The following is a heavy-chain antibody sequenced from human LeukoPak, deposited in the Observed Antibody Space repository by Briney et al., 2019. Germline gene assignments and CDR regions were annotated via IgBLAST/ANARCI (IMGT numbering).Heavy chain of an antibody. CDR2: IYYSGST. CDR3: ARYCSSTSCYDYDAFDI. Sequence: PSETLSLTCTVSGGSISSGDYYWSWLRQPPGTGLEWIGYIYYSGSTYYNPSLKSRVTISVDTSKNQFSLKLSSVTAADTAVYCCARYCSSTSCYDYDAFDIWGQGTMVTVSS. D-gene: IGHD2-2*01. J-gene: IGHJ3*02. CDR1: GGSISSGDYY. V-gene: IGHV4-30-4*01.